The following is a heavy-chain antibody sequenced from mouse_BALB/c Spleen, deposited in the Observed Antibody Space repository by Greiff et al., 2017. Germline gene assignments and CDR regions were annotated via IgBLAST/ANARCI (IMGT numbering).Heavy chain of an antibody. CDR2: INPYYGST. CDR3: ARSWDYAMDY. D-gene: IGHD4-1*01. V-gene: IGHV1-39*01. Sequence: EVQLQQTGPELVKPGASVKISCKASGYSFTDYIMLWVKQSHGKSLEWIGNINPYYGSTSYNLKFKGKATLTVDKSSSTAYMQLNSLTSEDSAVYYCARSWDYAMDYWGQGTSVTVSS. J-gene: IGHJ4*01. CDR1: GYSFTDYI.